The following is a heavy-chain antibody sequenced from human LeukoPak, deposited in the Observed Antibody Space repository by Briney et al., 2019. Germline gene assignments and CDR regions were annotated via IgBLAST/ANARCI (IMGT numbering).Heavy chain of an antibody. CDR3: ARVGSGSYWGPFDY. Sequence: PSETLSLTCTVSGGSISSYYWSWIRQPPGKGLEWIGYIYYSGSTNYNPSLKSRVTISVDTSKNQFSLKLSSVTAADTAVYCCARVGSGSYWGPFDYWGQGTLVTVSS. J-gene: IGHJ4*02. CDR2: IYYSGST. CDR1: GGSISSYY. D-gene: IGHD1-26*01. V-gene: IGHV4-59*01.